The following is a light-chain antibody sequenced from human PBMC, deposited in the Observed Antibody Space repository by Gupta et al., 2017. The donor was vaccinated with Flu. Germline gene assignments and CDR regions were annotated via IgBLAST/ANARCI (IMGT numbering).Light chain of an antibody. CDR2: GNN. J-gene: IGLJ1*01. CDR1: SSNIGAGFD. CDR3: QSYDSSLSGSDV. Sequence: QSVLTQPPSVSGAPGPRVTIPCSGSSSNIGAGFDVHWYQQLPGTAPKLLIYGNNNRPSGVPDRFSGSKSGTSASLAITGLQAEDEADYYCQSYDSSLSGSDVFGTGTKVTVL. V-gene: IGLV1-40*01.